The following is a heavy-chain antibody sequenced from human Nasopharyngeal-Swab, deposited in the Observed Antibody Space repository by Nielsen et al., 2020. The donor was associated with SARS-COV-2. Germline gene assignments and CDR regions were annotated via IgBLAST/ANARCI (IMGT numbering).Heavy chain of an antibody. D-gene: IGHD4-17*01. CDR3: ASLYGNYYYGMDV. V-gene: IGHV5-51*01. Sequence: GESLKISCKGSGYSFTSYWIGWVRQMPGKGLEWMGIIYPGDSDTRYSPSFQGQVTISADKSINTAYLQWSSLKASDTAMYYCASLYGNYYYGMDVWGQGTTVTVSS. J-gene: IGHJ6*02. CDR2: IYPGDSDT. CDR1: GYSFTSYW.